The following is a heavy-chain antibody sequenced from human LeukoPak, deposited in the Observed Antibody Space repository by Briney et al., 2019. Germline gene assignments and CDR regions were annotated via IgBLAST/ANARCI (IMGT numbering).Heavy chain of an antibody. D-gene: IGHD5-18*01. CDR1: GFTFSRSW. J-gene: IGHJ4*02. V-gene: IGHV3-7*01. CDR3: ARERGYTYDFDY. Sequence: GGSLRLSCAASGFTFSRSWMIWVRQAPGKGLEWVANIKEDGSQKFYVDSVKGRFTISRDNARNSLYLQMNSLRAEDTAVYYCARERGYTYDFDYWGQGTLVTVSS. CDR2: IKEDGSQK.